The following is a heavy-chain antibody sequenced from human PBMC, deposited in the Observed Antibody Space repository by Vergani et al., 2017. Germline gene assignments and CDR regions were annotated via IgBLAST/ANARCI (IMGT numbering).Heavy chain of an antibody. V-gene: IGHV1-46*03. J-gene: IGHJ4*02. CDR3: ARGDYGILTGYRY. CDR1: GSTFSNYY. Sequence: QVQVVQSGAEVKKSGASVKVSCKTSGSTFSNYYMHWVRQAPGKGLEWMGIINPSGGHTNYAQKFQGRVTMTRDTSTSTVHMELSSLRSEDTAIYYCARGDYGILTGYRYWGQGTLVTVSA. D-gene: IGHD3-9*01. CDR2: INPSGGHT.